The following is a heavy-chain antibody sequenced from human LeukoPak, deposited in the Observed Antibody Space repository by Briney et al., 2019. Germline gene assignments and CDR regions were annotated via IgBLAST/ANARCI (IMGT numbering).Heavy chain of an antibody. D-gene: IGHD2-2*01. Sequence: SETLSLTCTVSGGSISSYYWSWIRQPAGKGLEWIGRIYTSGSTNYNPSLKSRVTMSVDTSKNQFSLKLSSVTAADTAVYYCARDSTVVPAGIIELNYYYGMDVWGQGTTVTVSS. J-gene: IGHJ6*02. CDR1: GGSISSYY. CDR2: IYTSGST. CDR3: ARDSTVVPAGIIELNYYYGMDV. V-gene: IGHV4-4*07.